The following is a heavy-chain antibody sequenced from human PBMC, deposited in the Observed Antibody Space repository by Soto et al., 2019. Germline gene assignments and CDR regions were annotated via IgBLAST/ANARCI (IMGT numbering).Heavy chain of an antibody. V-gene: IGHV1-8*01. J-gene: IGHJ3*02. CDR3: SRGDIYCSSTSCYTRDAFDI. CDR1: GYTFTSYD. CDR2: MNPNSGNT. Sequence: QVQLVQSGAEVKKPGASVKVSCKASGYTFTSYDINWVRQATGQGLEWMGWMNPNSGNTGYAQKFQGRVTMTRNTPISTAYMELSSLRSEDTAVYYCSRGDIYCSSTSCYTRDAFDIWGQGTMVTVSS. D-gene: IGHD2-2*02.